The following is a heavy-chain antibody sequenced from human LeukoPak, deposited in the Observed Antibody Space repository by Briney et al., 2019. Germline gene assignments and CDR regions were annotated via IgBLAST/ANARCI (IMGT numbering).Heavy chain of an antibody. V-gene: IGHV4-59*01. CDR1: GGSISSYY. D-gene: IGHD4-17*01. CDR2: IYYSGST. J-gene: IGHJ6*03. CDR3: ARFYGDYPYYYYYMDV. Sequence: PSETLSLTCTVSGGSISSYYWSWIRQPPGKGLEWIGYIYYSGSTNCNPSLTSRVTISVDTSKNQFSLKLSSVTAADTAVYYCARFYGDYPYYYYYMDVWGKGTTVTVSS.